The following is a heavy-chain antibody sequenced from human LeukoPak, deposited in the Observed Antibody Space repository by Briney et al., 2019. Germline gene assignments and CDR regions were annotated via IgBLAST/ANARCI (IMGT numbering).Heavy chain of an antibody. D-gene: IGHD2-15*01. Sequence: ASVKVSCKASGYTFTGYYMHWVRRAPGQGLEWMGRINPNSGGTNYAQKFQGRVTMTRDTSISTAYMELSRLRSDDTAVYYCASLGRYCSGGSCYLYFDYWGQGTLVTVSS. CDR2: INPNSGGT. CDR3: ASLGRYCSGGSCYLYFDY. J-gene: IGHJ4*02. V-gene: IGHV1-2*06. CDR1: GYTFTGYY.